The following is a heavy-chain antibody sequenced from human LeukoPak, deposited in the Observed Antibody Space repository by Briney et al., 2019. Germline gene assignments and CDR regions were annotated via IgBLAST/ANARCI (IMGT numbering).Heavy chain of an antibody. CDR3: ARGTRLFDP. CDR2: IYYSGST. V-gene: IGHV4-59*01. CDR1: GGSISSYY. D-gene: IGHD1-14*01. J-gene: IGHJ5*02. Sequence: PSETLSLTCTVSGGSISSYYWSWIRQPPGKGLEWIGYIYYSGSTNYNPSLKSRVTISVDTSKNQFSLKLSSVTAADTAVYYCARGTRLFDPWGQGTLVTVSS.